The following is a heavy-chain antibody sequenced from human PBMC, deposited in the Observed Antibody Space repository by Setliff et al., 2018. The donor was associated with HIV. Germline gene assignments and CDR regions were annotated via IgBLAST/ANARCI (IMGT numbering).Heavy chain of an antibody. CDR3: ARPRVFDSFDV. Sequence: ASVKVSCKATEYMILAYKMDWVRQAPGQGLEWIGRISPNNGAAEYAPKFQGRVIMTLDTSISTAYLEIPRLTSDDAAVYYCARPRVFDSFDVWGQGTMVTVS. CDR2: ISPNNGAA. J-gene: IGHJ3*01. CDR1: EYMILAYK. V-gene: IGHV1-2*06.